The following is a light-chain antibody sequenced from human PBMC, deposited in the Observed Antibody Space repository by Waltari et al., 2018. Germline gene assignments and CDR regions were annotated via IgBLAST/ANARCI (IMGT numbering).Light chain of an antibody. CDR2: GAT. CDR3: QQSFTTLWT. CDR1: QSISVY. V-gene: IGKV1-39*01. Sequence: IQMTQSPSTLPASVGDRFTISCRAGQSISVYLNWYQQKHGEAPKLLIHGATTLENGVPTRFSGSGSGTDFTLTISTLQPEDFATYYCQQSFTTLWTFGQGTEVEIK. J-gene: IGKJ1*01.